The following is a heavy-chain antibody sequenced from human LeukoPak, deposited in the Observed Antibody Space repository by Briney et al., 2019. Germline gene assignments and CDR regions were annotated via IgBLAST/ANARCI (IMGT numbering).Heavy chain of an antibody. D-gene: IGHD3-10*01. Sequence: GGSLRLSCAASGFTFSRYWMHWVRQAPGKGLVWVSRINDDASTTTYADSVNGRFTISRDNAKNTLYLQMSSLRAEDTAVYYCVSGSSYSGSYGFWGQGTLVTVSS. CDR1: GFTFSRYW. CDR3: VSGSSYSGSYGF. J-gene: IGHJ4*02. CDR2: INDDASTT. V-gene: IGHV3-74*01.